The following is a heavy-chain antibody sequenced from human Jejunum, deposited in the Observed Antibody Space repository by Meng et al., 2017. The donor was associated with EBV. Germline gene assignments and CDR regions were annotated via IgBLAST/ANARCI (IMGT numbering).Heavy chain of an antibody. CDR2: IYKGGST. J-gene: IGHJ4*02. CDR1: GDPVTSAISC. D-gene: IGHD1-26*01. CDR3: AYYLSGRGGVGS. Sequence: VQLEGAGPGPVNPSETLPLPCTGSGDPVTSAISCGSWIRQPQGKGLEWFGNIYKGGSTNHIPSLRIRVTISLDTSNNQFSLKLGSVTAADTAMYYCAYYLSGRGGVGSWGQGTLVTVSS. V-gene: IGHV4-61*01.